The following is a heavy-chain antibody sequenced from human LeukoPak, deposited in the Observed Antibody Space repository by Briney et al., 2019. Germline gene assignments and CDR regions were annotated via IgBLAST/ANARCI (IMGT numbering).Heavy chain of an antibody. Sequence: PGRSLRLSCAASGFSFSNYGMHWVRQAPGKGLEWVAVIWYDGTNKYYADSVKGRFTISRDNSKNTLYLQMNSLRAEDTAVYYCAKDPYYYDTGRYFDYWGQGTLVTVSS. V-gene: IGHV3-33*06. CDR2: IWYDGTNK. D-gene: IGHD3-22*01. J-gene: IGHJ4*02. CDR3: AKDPYYYDTGRYFDY. CDR1: GFSFSNYG.